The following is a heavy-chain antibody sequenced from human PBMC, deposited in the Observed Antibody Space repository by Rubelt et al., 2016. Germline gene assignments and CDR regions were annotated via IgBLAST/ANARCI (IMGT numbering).Heavy chain of an antibody. CDR3: ASRQGDGDTVIY. J-gene: IGHJ4*02. D-gene: IGHD4-17*01. CDR1: GYTLTTYA. CDR2: INTQTGNP. Sequence: QGHLVQSGSELKKSGDSVKISCKASGYTLTTYAMSWVRQAPGQGLEWMGWINTQTGNPAYAQGFPGRFVFSLDTSVSTAYLQITSLKADDTAVYYCASRQGDGDTVIYWGQGTLVTVSS. V-gene: IGHV7-4-1*02.